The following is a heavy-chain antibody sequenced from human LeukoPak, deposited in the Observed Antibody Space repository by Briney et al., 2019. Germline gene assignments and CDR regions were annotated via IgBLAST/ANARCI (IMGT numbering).Heavy chain of an antibody. CDR2: INHSGST. J-gene: IGHJ4*02. CDR1: GGSFSGYY. V-gene: IGHV4-34*01. Sequence: PSETLSLTCAVYGGSFSGYYWSWIRQPPGKGLEWIGEINHSGSTNYNPSLKSRVTISVDTSKNQFSLKLSSVTAADTAVYYCARGDSITIRRDYFDYWGQGTLVTVSS. D-gene: IGHD3-3*01. CDR3: ARGDSITIRRDYFDY.